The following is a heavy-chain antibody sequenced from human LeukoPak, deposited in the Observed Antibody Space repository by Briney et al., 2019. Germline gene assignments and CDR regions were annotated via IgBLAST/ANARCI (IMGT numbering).Heavy chain of an antibody. V-gene: IGHV1-2*02. Sequence: ASVKVSCKASGYTFTGYYMHWVRQAPGQGLEWMGWINPNSGGTNYAQKFQGRVTMTRDTSISTAYMELSRLRSDDTAVYYCAARIPDSSSSSRVDYWGQGTLVTVSS. CDR2: INPNSGGT. CDR3: AARIPDSSSSSRVDY. D-gene: IGHD6-6*01. J-gene: IGHJ4*02. CDR1: GYTFTGYY.